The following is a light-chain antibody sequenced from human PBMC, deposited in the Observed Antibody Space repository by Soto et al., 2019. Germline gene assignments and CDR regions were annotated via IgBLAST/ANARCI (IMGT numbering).Light chain of an antibody. J-gene: IGLJ3*02. CDR3: QSYDSSLRGWL. CDR2: GNS. CDR1: RSNIGAGYD. Sequence: QSVLTQPPSVSGAPGQRVTISCTGSRSNIGAGYDVHWYQQLPGTAPKLLIYGNSNRPSGVPDRFSGSKSGTSASLAITGLQAEDEADYYCQSYDSSLRGWLFGGGTKLTVL. V-gene: IGLV1-40*01.